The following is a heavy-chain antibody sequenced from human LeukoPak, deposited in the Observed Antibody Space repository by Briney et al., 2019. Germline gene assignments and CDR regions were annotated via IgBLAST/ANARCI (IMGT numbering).Heavy chain of an antibody. CDR2: VYLSATT. Sequence: SETLSLTCSVSGGSISRGTYYWGWIRQPPWKGLGWPSSVYLSATTHQNPSLKIRGYISAGTSTNEFCLKLTTVTAADTAAVYCARDLAVVIPAADPYYDYYYMDVWGKGTTFTVSS. J-gene: IGHJ6*03. D-gene: IGHD2-2*01. CDR1: GGSISRGTYY. CDR3: ARDLAVVIPAADPYYDYYYMDV. V-gene: IGHV4-39*02.